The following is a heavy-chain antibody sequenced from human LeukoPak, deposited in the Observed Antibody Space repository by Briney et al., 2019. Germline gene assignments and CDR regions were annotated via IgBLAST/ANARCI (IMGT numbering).Heavy chain of an antibody. CDR2: IRDDGSNK. CDR1: GFNFRTSG. Sequence: GGSLRLSCAASGFNFRTSGMHWVRQAPGKGLEWVSFIRDDGSNKYYVDSVKGRFTISRDNSKNTLFLQINSLRAEDTAVYYCAKGHSSSWSLSDYWGQGTLVTVSS. D-gene: IGHD6-13*01. V-gene: IGHV3-30*02. J-gene: IGHJ4*02. CDR3: AKGHSSSWSLSDY.